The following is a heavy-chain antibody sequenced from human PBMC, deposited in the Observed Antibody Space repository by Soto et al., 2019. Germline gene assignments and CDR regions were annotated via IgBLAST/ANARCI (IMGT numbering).Heavy chain of an antibody. CDR2: IYYSGST. D-gene: IGHD5-18*01. Sequence: PSETLSLTCTVSGGSISSYYWSWIRQPPGKGLEWIGYIYYSGSTNYNPSLKSRVTISVDTSKNQFSLKLSSVTAADTAVYYCARSEGDSYGYDYWGQGTLVTVSS. V-gene: IGHV4-59*01. J-gene: IGHJ4*02. CDR3: ARSEGDSYGYDY. CDR1: GGSISSYY.